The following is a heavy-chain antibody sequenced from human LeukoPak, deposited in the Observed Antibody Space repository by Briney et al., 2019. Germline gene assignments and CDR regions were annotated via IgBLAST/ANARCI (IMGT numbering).Heavy chain of an antibody. Sequence: SETLSLTCAVYGGSFSAYQWNWIRQPPGKGLEWIGEINHSGITNYNPSLKSRVTISVDTSKNQFSLKLTSVTAEDTAVYYCARDGTAAGLYFDLWGQGTLVTVSS. J-gene: IGHJ4*01. CDR1: GGSFSAYQ. D-gene: IGHD6-13*01. V-gene: IGHV4-34*01. CDR3: ARDGTAAGLYFDL. CDR2: INHSGIT.